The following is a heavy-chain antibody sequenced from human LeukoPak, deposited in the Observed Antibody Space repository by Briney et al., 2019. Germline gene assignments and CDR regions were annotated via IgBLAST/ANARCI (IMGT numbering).Heavy chain of an antibody. CDR1: AYTFSNYG. Sequence: ASVTVSCKPSAYTFSNYGITWVRQPPGQWREWVGWISGYNGHTNYTQNLQGRVTMTTDISTSTAYMELRSLRSDDTAVYYCARLGERLVFPQNNWYDPWGQGTLVTVSS. CDR2: ISGYNGHT. V-gene: IGHV1-18*01. D-gene: IGHD6-19*01. CDR3: ARLGERLVFPQNNWYDP. J-gene: IGHJ5*02.